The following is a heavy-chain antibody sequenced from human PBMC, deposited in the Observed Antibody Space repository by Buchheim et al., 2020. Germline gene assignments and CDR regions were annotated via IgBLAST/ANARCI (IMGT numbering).Heavy chain of an antibody. CDR1: GFTFGSHW. CDR2: IKQDGSEK. V-gene: IGHV3-7*01. Sequence: QLVQSGGGLVQPGGSLRLSCEGSGFTFGSHWMTWVRQAPGKGLEWVANIKQDGSEKFYVASVEGRFSISRDNTKNSVYLQMNNLIVDDTVFYYGARGRLLLLFDYWVKGSL. CDR3: ARGRLLLLFDY. D-gene: IGHD2-21*01. J-gene: IGHJ4*02.